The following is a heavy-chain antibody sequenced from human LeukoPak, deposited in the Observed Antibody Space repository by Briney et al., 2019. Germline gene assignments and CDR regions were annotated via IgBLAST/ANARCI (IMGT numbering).Heavy chain of an antibody. CDR3: AREVFWSGYFANLHFDY. J-gene: IGHJ4*02. CDR2: ISSTSRYI. Sequence: KSGGSLRLSCAASGFTVSSNYMSWVRQAPGKGLEWVSSISSTSRYIYYADSVKGRFTISRDNAKNSLFLQMNSLRAEDTAVYYCAREVFWSGYFANLHFDYWGRGTLVTVSS. V-gene: IGHV3-21*06. CDR1: GFTVSSNY. D-gene: IGHD3-3*01.